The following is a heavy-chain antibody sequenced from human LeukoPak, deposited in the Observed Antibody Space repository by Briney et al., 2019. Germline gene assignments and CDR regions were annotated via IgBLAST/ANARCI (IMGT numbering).Heavy chain of an antibody. CDR2: INHSGST. Sequence: SETLSLTCAVYGGSFSGYYWSWIRQPPGKGLEWIGEINHSGSTNYNPSLRSRVTISVDTSKNQFSLKLSSVTAADTAVYYCARHSKFGGVIVSPTEGGQGTLVTASS. CDR1: GGSFSGYY. D-gene: IGHD3-16*02. CDR3: ARHSKFGGVIVSPTE. V-gene: IGHV4-34*01. J-gene: IGHJ4*02.